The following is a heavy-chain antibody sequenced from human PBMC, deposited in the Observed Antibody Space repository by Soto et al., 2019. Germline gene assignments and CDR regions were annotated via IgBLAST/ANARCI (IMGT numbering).Heavy chain of an antibody. J-gene: IGHJ6*02. V-gene: IGHV3-53*02. Sequence: EVQVVEIGGSLIQPGGSLRLCCEVSGFTVSNEYVNWVRQAPGKGLEWVSVIYSGGSTYYADSVKGRFTISRDNSKNTVHFQMNSLTADDTAVYYCARGRWYGMDVWGQGTTVIVSS. D-gene: IGHD2-15*01. CDR1: GFTVSNEY. CDR3: ARGRWYGMDV. CDR2: IYSGGST.